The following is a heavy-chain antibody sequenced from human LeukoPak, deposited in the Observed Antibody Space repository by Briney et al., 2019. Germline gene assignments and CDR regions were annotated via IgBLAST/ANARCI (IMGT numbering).Heavy chain of an antibody. Sequence: GGSLRLSCAASGFTFSSYWMNWVRQAPGKGLEWVANIKQDGSEKYFVDSVKGRFTISRDNAKNSLFLQMNSLRAEDTAVYYCARTRPGDYVDYRGQGTLVTVSS. CDR3: ARTRPGDYVDY. J-gene: IGHJ4*02. V-gene: IGHV3-7*01. CDR1: GFTFSSYW. CDR2: IKQDGSEK.